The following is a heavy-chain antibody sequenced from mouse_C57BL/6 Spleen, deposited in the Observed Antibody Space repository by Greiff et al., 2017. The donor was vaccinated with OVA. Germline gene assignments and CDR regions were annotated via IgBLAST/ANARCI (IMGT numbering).Heavy chain of an antibody. V-gene: IGHV5-9-1*02. CDR3: TKLGRSYYAMDY. D-gene: IGHD4-1*01. CDR2: ISSGGDYI. J-gene: IGHJ4*01. Sequence: EVQLVESGEGLVKPGGSLKLSCAASGFTFSSYAMSWVRQTPEKRLEWVAYISSGGDYIYYADTVKGRFTISRDNARNTLYLQMSSLKSEDTAMYYCTKLGRSYYAMDYWGQGTSVTVSS. CDR1: GFTFSSYA.